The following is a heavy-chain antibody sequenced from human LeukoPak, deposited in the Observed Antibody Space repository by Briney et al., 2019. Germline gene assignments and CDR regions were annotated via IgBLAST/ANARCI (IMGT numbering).Heavy chain of an antibody. V-gene: IGHV3-23*01. CDR2: ISGSGGST. Sequence: GGTLRLSCAASGFTFSSYGMSWVRQAPGKGLEWVSAISGSGGSTYYADSMKGRFTISRDNSKNTLYLQMNSLRAEDTAVYYCAKGSGYSYGYGAGWGQGTLVTVSS. J-gene: IGHJ4*02. CDR1: GFTFSSYG. D-gene: IGHD5-18*01. CDR3: AKGSGYSYGYGAG.